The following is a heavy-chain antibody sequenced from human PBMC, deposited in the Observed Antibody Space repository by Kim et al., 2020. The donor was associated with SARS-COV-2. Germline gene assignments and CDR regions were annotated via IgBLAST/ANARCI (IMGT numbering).Heavy chain of an antibody. Sequence: SKKNHADSCTSRFTISRDNYKNALYLQMERLRAEDTAVYYCQGSGSTFDYWGQGTLVTVSS. V-gene: IGHV3-30*02. CDR3: QGSGSTFDY. J-gene: IGHJ4*02. CDR2: SKK. D-gene: IGHD3-10*01.